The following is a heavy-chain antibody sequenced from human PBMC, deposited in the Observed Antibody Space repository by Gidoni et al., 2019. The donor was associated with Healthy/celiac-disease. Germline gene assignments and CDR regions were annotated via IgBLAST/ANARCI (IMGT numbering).Heavy chain of an antibody. D-gene: IGHD1-26*01. Sequence: EVQLVESGGGLVQPGRSLRLSCAASGFTFDDYAMHWVRQAPGKGLEWVSGISWNSGSIGYADSVKGRFTISRDNAKNSLYLQMNSLRAEDTALYYCAKDMSRWELLNRGAFDIWGQGTMVTVSS. CDR3: AKDMSRWELLNRGAFDI. CDR2: ISWNSGSI. V-gene: IGHV3-9*01. CDR1: GFTFDDYA. J-gene: IGHJ3*02.